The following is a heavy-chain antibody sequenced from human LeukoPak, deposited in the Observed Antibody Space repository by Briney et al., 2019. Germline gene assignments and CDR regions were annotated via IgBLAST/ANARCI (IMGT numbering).Heavy chain of an antibody. J-gene: IGHJ4*02. CDR1: GYTFTGYY. D-gene: IGHD6-19*01. CDR3: ARGPEWYSSGWYAGDVDY. Sequence: ASAKVSCKASGYTFTGYYMHWVRQAPGQGLEWMGWINPNSGGTNYAQKFQGRVTMTRDTSISTAYMELSRLRSDDTAVYYCARGPEWYSSGWYAGDVDYWGQGTLVTVSS. V-gene: IGHV1-2*02. CDR2: INPNSGGT.